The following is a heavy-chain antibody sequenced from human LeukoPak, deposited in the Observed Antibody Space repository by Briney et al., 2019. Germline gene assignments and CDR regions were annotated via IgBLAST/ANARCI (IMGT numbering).Heavy chain of an antibody. V-gene: IGHV4-39*01. J-gene: IGHJ4*02. CDR2: IYYTAST. CDR1: GGSISSSSYY. D-gene: IGHD1-26*01. Sequence: SETLSLTCTVSGGSISSSSYYWGWNRQPRGKGLERIGSIYYTASTYYNPSLKSRVPISVDPSKNQFSLKLSSVTAADTAVYYCARHYQSGTLDSWGQGTLVTVSS. CDR3: ARHYQSGTLDS.